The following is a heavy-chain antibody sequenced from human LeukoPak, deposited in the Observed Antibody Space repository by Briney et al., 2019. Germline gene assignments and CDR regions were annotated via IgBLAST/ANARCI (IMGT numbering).Heavy chain of an antibody. CDR3: ARGGISTSLDY. CDR2: IYSSGST. Sequence: KASETLSLTCTVSGGSISNYSWSWIRQPAGKGLEWIARIYSSGSTNYKPSLKSRVTVSVDTSRNQVSLKLTSVTAADTAVYYCARGGISTSLDYWGQGSLVTVSS. D-gene: IGHD2-2*01. V-gene: IGHV4-4*07. J-gene: IGHJ4*02. CDR1: GGSISNYS.